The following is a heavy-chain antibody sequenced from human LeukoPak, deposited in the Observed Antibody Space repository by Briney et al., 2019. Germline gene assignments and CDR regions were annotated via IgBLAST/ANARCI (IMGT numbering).Heavy chain of an antibody. CDR1: GYTFTGYY. CDR2: INPNSGGT. CDR3: ARPWSSSSLADY. D-gene: IGHD6-6*01. V-gene: IGHV1-2*02. J-gene: IGHJ4*02. Sequence: ASVKVSCEASGYTFTGYYMHWVRQAPGQGLEWMGWINPNSGGTNYAQKFQGRVTMTRDTSISTAYMELSRLRSDVTAVYYCARPWSSSSLADYWGQGTLVTVSS.